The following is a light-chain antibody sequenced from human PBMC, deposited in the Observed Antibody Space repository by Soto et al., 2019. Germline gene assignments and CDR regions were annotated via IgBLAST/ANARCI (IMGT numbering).Light chain of an antibody. CDR3: QQYNNYSPYT. CDR2: DAS. Sequence: IQLTQSPSSLSASVGDRVTITCRVSQGISSYLNWYRQKPGKVPKLLIYDASSLESGVPSRFSGSGSGTEFTLTITSLQPDDFATYYCQQYNNYSPYTFGQGTKLEIK. J-gene: IGKJ2*01. V-gene: IGKV1D-13*01. CDR1: QGISSY.